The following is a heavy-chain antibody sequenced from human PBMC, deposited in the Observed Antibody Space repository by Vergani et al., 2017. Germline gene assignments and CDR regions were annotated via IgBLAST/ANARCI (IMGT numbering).Heavy chain of an antibody. CDR1: GGSISSGSYY. CDR3: ARGRRIAAAGI. Sequence: QVQLQESGPGLVKPSQTLSLTCTVSGGSISSGSYYWSWIRQPAGKGLEWIGEINHSGSTNYNPSLKSRVTISVDTSKNQFSLKLSSVTAADTAVYYCARGRRIAAAGIWGQGTLVTVSS. J-gene: IGHJ4*02. V-gene: IGHV4-61*02. CDR2: INHSGST. D-gene: IGHD6-13*01.